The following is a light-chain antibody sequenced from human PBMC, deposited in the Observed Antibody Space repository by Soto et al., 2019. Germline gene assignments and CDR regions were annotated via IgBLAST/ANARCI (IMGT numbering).Light chain of an antibody. CDR1: QSVSSN. CDR3: QQCNSWPLT. CDR2: GAS. Sequence: EIVMTQSPATLSVSPGERVTLSCRASQSVSSNLAWYQQKPGQAPRLLIYGASTRATGIPARFSGSGSGTEFTLTISSLQSEDFAVYYCQQCNSWPLTFGQGTKVEI. J-gene: IGKJ1*01. V-gene: IGKV3-15*01.